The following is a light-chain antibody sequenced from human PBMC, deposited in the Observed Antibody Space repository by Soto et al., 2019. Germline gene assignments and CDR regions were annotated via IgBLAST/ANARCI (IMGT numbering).Light chain of an antibody. CDR2: GAS. J-gene: IGKJ1*01. V-gene: IGKV3-20*01. Sequence: EIVLTQSPGTLSLSPGERATLSCRASQSVSSSYLAWYQQKPGQAPRLLIYGASSRATGIPDRFSGSGSGTDFNITIRILEPEDLAVYYCQQYCSSPCTFGQGTKGEIK. CDR1: QSVSSSY. CDR3: QQYCSSPCT.